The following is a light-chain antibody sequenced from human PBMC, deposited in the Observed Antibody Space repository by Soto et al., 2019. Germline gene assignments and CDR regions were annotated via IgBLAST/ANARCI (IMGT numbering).Light chain of an antibody. CDR1: QGISYY. V-gene: IGKV1-9*01. CDR3: QQLISYPLS. CDR2: ITS. Sequence: DRQLTQSPSFLSAPVGDRVTIAFRSSQGISYYLAWYPQEPGKAPKVLIYITSTLQSGVPSRFSGSGSGTEFTLTISSLQPEDSATYYCQQLISYPLSFGGGTKVYIK. J-gene: IGKJ4*01.